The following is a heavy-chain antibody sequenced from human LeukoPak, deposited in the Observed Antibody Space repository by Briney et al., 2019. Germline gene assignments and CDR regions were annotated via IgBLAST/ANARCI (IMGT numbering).Heavy chain of an antibody. CDR1: GGSISSYY. D-gene: IGHD6-19*01. Sequence: PSETLSLTCTVSGGSISSYYWSWIRQPAGKGLEWIGRIYTSGSTNYNPSLTSRVTMSVDTSKNQFSLKLSSVTAADTPVSYCARGNSEGWPNLFDRWREGTLVTVSS. V-gene: IGHV4-4*07. CDR2: IYTSGST. CDR3: ARGNSEGWPNLFDR. J-gene: IGHJ5*02.